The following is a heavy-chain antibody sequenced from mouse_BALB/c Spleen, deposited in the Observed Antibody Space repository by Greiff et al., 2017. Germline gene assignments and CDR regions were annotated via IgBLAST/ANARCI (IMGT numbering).Heavy chain of an antibody. CDR1: GYSITSGYY. D-gene: IGHD2-2*01. Sequence: VQLQQSGPGLVKPSQSLSLTCSVTGYSITSGYYWNWIRQFPGNKLEWMGYISYDGSNNYNPSLKNRISITRDTSKNQFFLKLNSVTTEDTATYYCARRGYDGAMDYWGQGTSVTVSS. CDR3: ARRGYDGAMDY. V-gene: IGHV3-6*02. J-gene: IGHJ4*01. CDR2: ISYDGSN.